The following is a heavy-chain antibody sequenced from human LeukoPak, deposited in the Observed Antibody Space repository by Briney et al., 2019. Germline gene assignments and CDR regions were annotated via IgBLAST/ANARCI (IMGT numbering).Heavy chain of an antibody. CDR2: IIPIFGTA. CDR1: GGTFSSYA. CDR3: ARGGVYVAFDI. Sequence: SVKVSCKASGGTFSSYAISWVRQAPGQGLEWMGGIIPIFGTANYAQNLQGRVTMTTDTSTSTAYMELRSLISDDTAVYYCARGGVYVAFDIWGQGTMVTVSS. D-gene: IGHD5/OR15-5a*01. J-gene: IGHJ3*02. V-gene: IGHV1-69*05.